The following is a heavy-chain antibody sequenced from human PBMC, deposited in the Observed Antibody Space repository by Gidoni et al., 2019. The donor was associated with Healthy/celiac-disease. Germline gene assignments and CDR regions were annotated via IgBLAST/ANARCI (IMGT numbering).Heavy chain of an antibody. V-gene: IGHV4-39*01. Sequence: QLQLQESGPGLVKPSETLSLTCTVSGGSISSSSYYWGWIRQPPVKGLEWIGSIYYSGSTYYNPSLKSRVTISVDTSKNQFSLKLSSVTAADTAVYYCARRIAEDPWGQGTLVTVSS. D-gene: IGHD6-13*01. CDR1: GGSISSSSYY. J-gene: IGHJ5*02. CDR2: IYYSGST. CDR3: ARRIAEDP.